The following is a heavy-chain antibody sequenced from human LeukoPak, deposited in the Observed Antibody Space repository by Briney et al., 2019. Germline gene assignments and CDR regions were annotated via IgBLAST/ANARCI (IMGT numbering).Heavy chain of an antibody. CDR3: AREGYCSGGSCDNWFDP. D-gene: IGHD2-15*01. CDR2: IYHSGST. CDR1: GGSISSGGYS. V-gene: IGHV4-30-2*01. J-gene: IGHJ5*02. Sequence: SETLSLTCAVSGGSISSGGYSWSWIRQPPGKGLEWIGYIYHSGSTYYNPSLKSRVTISVDRSKNQFSLNLSSVTAADTAVYYCAREGYCSGGSCDNWFDPWGQGTLVTVPS.